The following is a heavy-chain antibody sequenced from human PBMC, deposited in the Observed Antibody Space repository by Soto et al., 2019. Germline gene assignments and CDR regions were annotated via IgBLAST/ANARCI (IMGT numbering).Heavy chain of an antibody. D-gene: IGHD3-16*02. CDR1: GFTFSSYA. CDR3: ARDIAGELSRARGLYYYYYGMDV. CDR2: ISYDGSNK. Sequence: GGSLRLSCAASGFTFSSYAMHWVRQAPGKGLEWVAVISYDGSNKYYADSVKGRFTISRDNSKNTLYLQMNSLRAEDTAVYYCARDIAGELSRARGLYYYYYGMDVWGQGTTVTVSS. V-gene: IGHV3-30-3*01. J-gene: IGHJ6*02.